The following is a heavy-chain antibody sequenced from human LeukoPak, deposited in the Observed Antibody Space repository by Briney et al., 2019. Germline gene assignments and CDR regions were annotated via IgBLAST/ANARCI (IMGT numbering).Heavy chain of an antibody. CDR1: GDSVSSNTGG. V-gene: IGHV6-1*01. CDR3: ARGGLVRSPRGYFDF. CDR2: TYYRSKWYY. Sequence: SQTLSLTCAISGDSVSSNTGGWNWIRQSPSRGLEWLGRTYYRSKWYYDYAVSVKSRISINPDTSKNQFSLQLNSVTPDDTAVYYCARGGLVRSPRGYFDFWGQGTLVTVSS. D-gene: IGHD1-26*01. J-gene: IGHJ4*02.